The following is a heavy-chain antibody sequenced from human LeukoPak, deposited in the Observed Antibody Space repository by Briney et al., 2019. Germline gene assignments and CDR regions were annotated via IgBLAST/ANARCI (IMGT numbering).Heavy chain of an antibody. Sequence: PGGSLRLSCAASGFTFSDHYLDWVRQAPGKGLEWVGRSKNKANSYTTEYAASVKDRFAISRDDSKNSLYLQMNSLRAEDTAVYYCAKDVGGDYFDYWGQGTLVTVSS. V-gene: IGHV3-72*01. CDR3: AKDVGGDYFDY. J-gene: IGHJ4*02. CDR2: SKNKANSYTT. CDR1: GFTFSDHY. D-gene: IGHD2-15*01.